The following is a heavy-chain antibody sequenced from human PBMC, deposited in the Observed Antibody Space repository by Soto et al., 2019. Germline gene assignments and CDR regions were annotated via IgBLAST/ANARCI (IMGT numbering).Heavy chain of an antibody. CDR1: GGSFSGFF. CDR2: VNHGGST. V-gene: IGHV4-34*01. J-gene: IGHJ4*02. CDR3: ARAAVAAGGPFDK. Sequence: SETLSLTCAVSGGSFSGFFWGWIRQPPGKGLEWIGEVNHGGSTNYNPSLRSRVTISSDTSKNHFSLTLRSVTAADTAVYYCARAAVAAGGPFDKWGQGALVTVSS. D-gene: IGHD2-15*01.